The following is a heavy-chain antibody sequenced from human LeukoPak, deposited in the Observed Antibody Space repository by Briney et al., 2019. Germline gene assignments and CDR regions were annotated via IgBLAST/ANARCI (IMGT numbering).Heavy chain of an antibody. D-gene: IGHD6-19*01. CDR2: ISGSGGST. CDR3: AKVAQPKQWTPYYFDY. J-gene: IGHJ4*02. CDR1: GFTFSSYA. V-gene: IGHV3-23*01. Sequence: GGSLGLSCAASGFTFSSYAMCWVRQAPGKGLEWVSAISGSGGSTYYADSVKGRFTISRDNSKNTLYLQMNSLRAEDTAVYYCAKVAQPKQWTPYYFDYWGQGTLVTVSS.